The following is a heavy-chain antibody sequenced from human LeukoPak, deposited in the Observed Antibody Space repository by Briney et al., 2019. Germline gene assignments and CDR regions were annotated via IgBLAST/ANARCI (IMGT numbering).Heavy chain of an antibody. V-gene: IGHV3-11*04. CDR3: ARVTREHYTYGFRYYFDY. CDR1: GFTFSDYY. D-gene: IGHD5-18*01. CDR2: ISSGDTTV. J-gene: IGHJ4*02. Sequence: PGGSLRLSCAASGFTFSDYYMSWIRQAPGKGLEWVSYISSGDTTVYYADSAKGRFAISRDNAKNSLYLQMNSLRAEDTAVYYCARVTREHYTYGFRYYFDYWGQGTLVTVSS.